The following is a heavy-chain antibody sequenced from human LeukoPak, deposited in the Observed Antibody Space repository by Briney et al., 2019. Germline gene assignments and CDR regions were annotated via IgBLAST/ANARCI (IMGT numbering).Heavy chain of an antibody. Sequence: HAGGSLRLSCAASGFTFSSYWMSWVRQAPGKGLEWVANIKQDGSEKYYADSVKGRFTTSRDNAKNSLYLQMNSLRPEDTALYYCTKDSVAMVTTSDYWGQGTLVTVSS. CDR3: TKDSVAMVTTSDY. CDR1: GFTFSSYW. D-gene: IGHD5-18*01. J-gene: IGHJ4*02. CDR2: IKQDGSEK. V-gene: IGHV3-7*03.